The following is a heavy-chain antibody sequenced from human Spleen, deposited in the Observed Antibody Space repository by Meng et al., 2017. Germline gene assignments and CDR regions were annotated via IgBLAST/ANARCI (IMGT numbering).Heavy chain of an antibody. J-gene: IGHJ4*02. CDR2: TRNKANSYTT. CDR1: GFTFSDHY. V-gene: IGHV3-72*01. Sequence: GESLKISCAASGFTFSDHYMDWVRPAPGKGLEWIGRTRNKANSYTTEYAASVKSSFPISRDYSKNSLYMQMNSLKTEDTAVYYCNRVSSAANGFDYWGQGTLVTVSS. CDR3: NRVSSAANGFDY. D-gene: IGHD2-15*01.